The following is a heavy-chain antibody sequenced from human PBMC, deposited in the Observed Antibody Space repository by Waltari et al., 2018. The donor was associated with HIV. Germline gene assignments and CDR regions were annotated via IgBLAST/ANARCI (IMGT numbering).Heavy chain of an antibody. CDR2: VSSTGNA. CDR3: ARVKAYYYDNSGFYFFDY. CDR1: GGSISDSL. D-gene: IGHD3-22*01. V-gene: IGHV4-59*01. J-gene: IGHJ4*02. Sequence: QVQLQESGPGLVKPSETLSLTCSVPGGSISDSLWSWIRLPPGKGLEWVGHVSSTGNAKYNPSLQSRVAISVDTSKSQFSLRLTSVTAADTAVYFCARVKAYYYDNSGFYFFDYWGQGTLVTVSS.